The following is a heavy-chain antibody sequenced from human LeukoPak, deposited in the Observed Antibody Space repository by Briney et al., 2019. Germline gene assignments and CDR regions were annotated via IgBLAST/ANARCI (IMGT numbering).Heavy chain of an antibody. CDR1: GFTFSSYA. Sequence: PGGSLRLSCAASGFTFSSYAMHCVRQAPGKGLEWVAVISYDGSNKYYADSVKGRFTISRDNSKNTLYLQMNSLRAEDTAVYYCARDRDSSSWALDYWGQGTLVTVSS. CDR3: ARDRDSSSWALDY. J-gene: IGHJ4*02. CDR2: ISYDGSNK. D-gene: IGHD6-13*01. V-gene: IGHV3-30*04.